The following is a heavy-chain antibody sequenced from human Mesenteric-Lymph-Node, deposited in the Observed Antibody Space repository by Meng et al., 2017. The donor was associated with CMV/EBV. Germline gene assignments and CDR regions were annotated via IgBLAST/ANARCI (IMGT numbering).Heavy chain of an antibody. J-gene: IGHJ3*02. D-gene: IGHD5-12*01. V-gene: IGHV3-9*01. Sequence: GGSLRLSCAASGFTFDDYAMHGVRQAPGKGLEWVSGISWNSGIIGYVDSVKGRFTISRDNAENSLYLQMNSLGAEDTALYYCAKDIKYSGYEFAFDIWGQGTMVTVSS. CDR2: ISWNSGII. CDR1: GFTFDDYA. CDR3: AKDIKYSGYEFAFDI.